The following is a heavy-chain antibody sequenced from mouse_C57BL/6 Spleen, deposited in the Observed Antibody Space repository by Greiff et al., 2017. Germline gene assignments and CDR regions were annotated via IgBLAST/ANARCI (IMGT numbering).Heavy chain of an antibody. D-gene: IGHD2-2*01. CDR3: ASSTMVTTVDD. V-gene: IGHV1-72*01. CDR1: GYTFTSYW. Sequence: VQLQQPGAELVKPGASVKLSCTASGYTFTSYWMHWVKQRPGRGLEWIGRIDPNSGGTKYNEKFKGKATLTVDKPSSTAYMQLSSLTSEDSAVYYCASSTMVTTVDDWGQGTTLTVSS. CDR2: IDPNSGGT. J-gene: IGHJ2*01.